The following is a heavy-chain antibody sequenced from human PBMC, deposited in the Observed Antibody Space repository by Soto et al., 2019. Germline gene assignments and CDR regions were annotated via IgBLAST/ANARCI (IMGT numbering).Heavy chain of an antibody. CDR2: MNPNSGNT. CDR1: GYTFTSYD. V-gene: IGHV1-8*01. CDR3: ARGRKPQNYYYYYMDV. Sequence: ASVKVSCKASGYTFTSYDFNWVRQATGQGLEWMGWMNPNSGNTGYAQKFQGRVTVTRNTSINTAYMELSSLRSEDTAVYYCARGRKPQNYYYYYMDVWGKGTTVTVSS. J-gene: IGHJ6*03.